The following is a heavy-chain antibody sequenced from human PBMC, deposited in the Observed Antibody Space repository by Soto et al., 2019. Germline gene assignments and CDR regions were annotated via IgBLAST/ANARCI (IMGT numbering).Heavy chain of an antibody. V-gene: IGHV3-30*18. CDR3: AKGYYYRSGSYYANGFDS. D-gene: IGHD3-22*01. J-gene: IGHJ5*01. CDR1: GFTFSSYG. CDR2: ISYDGSNK. Sequence: QVQLVESGGGVVQPGRSLRLSCAASGFTFSSYGMHWVRQAPGKGLEWVAVISYDGSNKYYADSVKGRFTISRDNSKNTQYLHMNSLRAEDTAVYYCAKGYYYRSGSYYANGFDSWGQGNLVTV.